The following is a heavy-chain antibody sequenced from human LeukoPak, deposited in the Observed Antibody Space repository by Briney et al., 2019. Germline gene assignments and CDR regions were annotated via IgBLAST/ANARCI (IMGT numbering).Heavy chain of an antibody. Sequence: ASVKVSCKASGYTFIGYCMHWVRQAPGQGLEWMGWISAYNGNTNYAQKLQGRVTMTTDTSTSTAYMELRSLRSDDTAVYYCARGSMIVLRDAFDIWGQGTMVTVSS. V-gene: IGHV1-18*04. D-gene: IGHD3-22*01. CDR3: ARGSMIVLRDAFDI. CDR1: GYTFIGYC. J-gene: IGHJ3*02. CDR2: ISAYNGNT.